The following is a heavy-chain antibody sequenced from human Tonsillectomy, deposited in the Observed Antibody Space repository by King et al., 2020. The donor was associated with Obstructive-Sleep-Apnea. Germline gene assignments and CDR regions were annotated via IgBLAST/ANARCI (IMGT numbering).Heavy chain of an antibody. CDR3: ARGDYGDSPFDY. CDR1: GFTFNDYA. CDR2: ISWNSRSV. J-gene: IGHJ4*02. V-gene: IGHV3-9*01. Sequence: QLVQSGGGLVQPGRSLRLSCAASGFTFNDYAMHWVRQAPGKGLEWVSAISWNSRSVGCADSVKGRFTISRDNAKNSLYLQMNSLRAEDTALYYCARGDYGDSPFDYWGQGTLVTVSS. D-gene: IGHD4-17*01.